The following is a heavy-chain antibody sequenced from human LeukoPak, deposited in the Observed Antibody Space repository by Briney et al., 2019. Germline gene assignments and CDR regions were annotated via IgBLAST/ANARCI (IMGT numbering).Heavy chain of an antibody. CDR2: INQDGSEK. J-gene: IGHJ4*02. D-gene: IGHD4-17*01. CDR1: GLTFSSYW. V-gene: IGHV3-7*01. Sequence: PGGSLRLSCAASGLTFSSYWMSWVRQAPGKGMEWVANINQDGSEKYYVDSVKGRFTISRENAKHSLYLQMNSLRAEDTAVYYCASLTTVTTYYFDYWGQGTLVTVSS. CDR3: ASLTTVTTYYFDY.